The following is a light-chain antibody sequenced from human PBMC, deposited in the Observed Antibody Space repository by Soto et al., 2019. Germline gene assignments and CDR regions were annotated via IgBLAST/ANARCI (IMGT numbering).Light chain of an antibody. Sequence: QSVLTQPASVSGSPGQSITISCIGTSNDVGAYKFVSWYQQHPGKDPKLLIYEVTIRPLGASNRFSGSKSGNTASLTISGLQAEDEADYYCSSYASSSTYVFGTGTKVTVL. CDR2: EVT. CDR1: SNDVGAYKF. CDR3: SSYASSSTYV. J-gene: IGLJ1*01. V-gene: IGLV2-14*01.